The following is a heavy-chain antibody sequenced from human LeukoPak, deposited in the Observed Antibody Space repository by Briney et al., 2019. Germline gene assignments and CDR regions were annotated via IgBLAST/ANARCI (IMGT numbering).Heavy chain of an antibody. V-gene: IGHV3-23*01. CDR1: GFTFSNYA. CDR3: AKKTPYYYDITGYSLED. Sequence: GGSLRLSCAASGFTFSNYAMNWVRQAPGKGLEWVSGISGSSGGTYYADSVKGRFTISRDNSKNTAYLQMNSLRAEDTAIYYCAKKTPYYYDITGYSLEDWGQGTLVTVSS. D-gene: IGHD3-22*01. CDR2: ISGSSGGT. J-gene: IGHJ4*02.